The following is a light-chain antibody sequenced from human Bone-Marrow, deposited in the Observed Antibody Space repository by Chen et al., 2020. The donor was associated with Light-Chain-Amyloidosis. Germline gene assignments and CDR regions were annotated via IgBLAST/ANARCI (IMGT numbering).Light chain of an antibody. J-gene: IGLJ3*02. Sequence: QSALTQPASVSGSPGQSITISCTGTSSDVGSYNLVSWYQQHPGKAPKLMIYEVSKRPSGVSHRSSGSKSGKTASLTISGLQAEDEADYDCCAYAGSSTWVFGGGTTLTVL. V-gene: IGLV2-23*02. CDR3: CAYAGSSTWV. CDR1: SSDVGSYNL. CDR2: EVS.